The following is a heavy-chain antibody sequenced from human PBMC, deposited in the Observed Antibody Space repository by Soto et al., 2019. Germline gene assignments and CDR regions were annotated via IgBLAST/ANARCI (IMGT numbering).Heavy chain of an antibody. J-gene: IGHJ4*02. D-gene: IGHD4-17*01. Sequence: SETLSLTCTVSGGSISNYYWSWIRQPPGKGLEWIGYMYYSGSANYNPSLRSRVTMLIDTSKNQFSLKLSSVTAADTAVYYCARGPDYGYDYWGKGTRVTASS. CDR1: GGSISNYY. V-gene: IGHV4-59*01. CDR2: MYYSGSA. CDR3: ARGPDYGYDY.